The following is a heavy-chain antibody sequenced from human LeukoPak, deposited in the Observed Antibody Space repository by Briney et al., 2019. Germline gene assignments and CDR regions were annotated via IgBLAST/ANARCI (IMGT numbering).Heavy chain of an antibody. D-gene: IGHD1-26*01. J-gene: IGHJ4*01. CDR2: IRSKTDGGTT. V-gene: IGHV3-15*01. Sequence: PGGPLRLSCTASGFLFSNSWVSWLRKAPGKALEWVGCIRSKTDGGTTDYAAPVKGRFTISRDDSKNTLYLQMNSPKAEDSAVYYCTTDPIAGAVDYWGQGTLVTVSS. CDR1: GFLFSNSW. CDR3: TTDPIAGAVDY.